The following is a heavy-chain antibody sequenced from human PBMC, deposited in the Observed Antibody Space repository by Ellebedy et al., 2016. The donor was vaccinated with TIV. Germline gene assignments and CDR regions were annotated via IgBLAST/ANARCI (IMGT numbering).Heavy chain of an antibody. J-gene: IGHJ4*02. CDR2: IQQDGSDK. Sequence: GGSLRLXXAASGFTFSGYWMSRVRQAPGKGLEWVANIQQDGSDKYYVDSVKGRFTISRDNARNSLYLQMNSLRAEDTAMYYCAKDNYVGYDWLGGNSFDSWGQGTLVTVSS. D-gene: IGHD5-12*01. CDR3: AKDNYVGYDWLGGNSFDS. CDR1: GFTFSGYW. V-gene: IGHV3-7*03.